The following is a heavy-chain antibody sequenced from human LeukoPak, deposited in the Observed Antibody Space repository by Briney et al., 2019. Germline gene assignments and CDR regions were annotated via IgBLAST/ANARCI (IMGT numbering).Heavy chain of an antibody. D-gene: IGHD2-2*01. CDR3: ARDGCSSTSCFDY. Sequence: KPGGSLRLSCAASGFIFSDYYMSWVRQAPGKGLEWVSYISASGSTVNYADSVKGRFTISRDNAKGSLYLQMNNLTAEDTAVYYCARDGCSSTSCFDYWGQGTLVIVSS. V-gene: IGHV3-11*04. CDR1: GFIFSDYY. CDR2: ISASGSTV. J-gene: IGHJ4*02.